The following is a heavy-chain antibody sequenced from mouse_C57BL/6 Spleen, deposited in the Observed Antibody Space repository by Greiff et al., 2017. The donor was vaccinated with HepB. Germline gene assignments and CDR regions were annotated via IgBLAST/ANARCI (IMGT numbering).Heavy chain of an antibody. CDR3: TRQYYGRRDY. Sequence: QVQLQQSGAELVRPGASVTLSCKASGYTFTDYEMHWVKQTPVHGLEWIGAIDPETGGTAYNQKFKGKAILTADKSSSTAYMELRSLTSEDSAVYYCTRQYYGRRDYWGQGTTLTVSS. J-gene: IGHJ2*01. D-gene: IGHD1-1*01. V-gene: IGHV1-15*01. CDR1: GYTFTDYE. CDR2: IDPETGGT.